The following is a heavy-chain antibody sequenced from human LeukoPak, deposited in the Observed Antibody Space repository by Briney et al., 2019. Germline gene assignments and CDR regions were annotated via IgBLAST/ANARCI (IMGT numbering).Heavy chain of an antibody. CDR3: AAGFSRVSGFVGDAFDI. CDR2: IVVGSGNT. J-gene: IGHJ3*02. CDR1: GFTFTSSA. V-gene: IGHV1-58*02. Sequence: SVKVSCKASGFTFTSSAMQWVRQARGQRLEWIGWIVVGSGNTNYAQKFQERVTITRDMSTSTAYMELSSLRSEDTAVYHCAAGFSRVSGFVGDAFDIWGQGTMVTVSS. D-gene: IGHD1-26*01.